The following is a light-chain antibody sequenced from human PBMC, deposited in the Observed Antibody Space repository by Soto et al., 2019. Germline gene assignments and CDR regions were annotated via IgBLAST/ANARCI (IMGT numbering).Light chain of an antibody. Sequence: VLTQPPSASGTPGQGVAISCSGSSSNMGSNTVNWYQHLPGTAPKLLIYNDNQRPSGVPDRFFGSKSGTSASLAITGLQSEDEADYYCAAWDGSLNHILFGGGTQLTVL. V-gene: IGLV1-44*01. J-gene: IGLJ2*01. CDR1: SSNMGSNT. CDR2: NDN. CDR3: AAWDGSLNHIL.